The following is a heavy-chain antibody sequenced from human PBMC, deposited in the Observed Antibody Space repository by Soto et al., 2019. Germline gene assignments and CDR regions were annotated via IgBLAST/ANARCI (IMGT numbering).Heavy chain of an antibody. J-gene: IGHJ4*02. D-gene: IGHD5-12*01. V-gene: IGHV2-5*04. Sequence: QITLKEAGPTLVKPTQTLTLTCTFSGFSLSNSGVGVGWIRQPPGKALEWLALIYWDDDKRYSPCLKSRLSIAKDTSKNQVVLTMTAMDPVDTGTYYCVPDDVAQQGFDYWGQGTLVTVSS. CDR2: IYWDDDK. CDR3: VPDDVAQQGFDY. CDR1: GFSLSNSGVG.